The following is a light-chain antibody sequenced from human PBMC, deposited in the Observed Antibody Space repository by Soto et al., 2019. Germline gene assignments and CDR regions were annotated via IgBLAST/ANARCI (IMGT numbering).Light chain of an antibody. CDR2: GTF. Sequence: IQLTQSPSSLSASVGDRVSITCRASQDIKTYLAWYQQKQGKAPKLLISGTFTLQSGVPSRFNGSGSGTEFTLTISRRQPEDFATYYCQHLNNYPPFTFGPGTKVDLE. V-gene: IGKV1-9*01. CDR3: QHLNNYPPFT. J-gene: IGKJ3*01. CDR1: QDIKTY.